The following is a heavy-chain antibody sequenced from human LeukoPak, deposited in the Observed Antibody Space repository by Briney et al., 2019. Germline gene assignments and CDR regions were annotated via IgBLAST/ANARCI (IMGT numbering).Heavy chain of an antibody. D-gene: IGHD6-13*01. Sequence: PSETLSLTCAVFGGSFSDYYWSWIRQPPGKGLEWIGSFYYSGITYYNPSLKSRVTISVDTSKNQFSLKLSSLTAADTAVYYCASQAYSTTWAADVTVFDYWGRGALVTVSS. CDR1: GGSFSDYY. CDR3: ASQAYSTTWAADVTVFDY. V-gene: IGHV4-34*01. J-gene: IGHJ4*02. CDR2: FYYSGIT.